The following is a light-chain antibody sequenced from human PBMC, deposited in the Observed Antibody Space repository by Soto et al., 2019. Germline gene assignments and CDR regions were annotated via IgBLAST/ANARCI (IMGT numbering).Light chain of an antibody. V-gene: IGLV2-14*01. CDR2: QVS. CDR1: SSDIGAYNS. J-gene: IGLJ1*01. CDR3: SSYRGSNNFV. Sequence: QSVLTQPASVSGSPGQSITISCTGTSSDIGAYNSVSWYQQHPGKAPKLIVFQVSFRPSAVSDRFSGSKSGNTASLTVSGLQAEDEAHYYCSSYRGSNNFVFGSGTKVTVL.